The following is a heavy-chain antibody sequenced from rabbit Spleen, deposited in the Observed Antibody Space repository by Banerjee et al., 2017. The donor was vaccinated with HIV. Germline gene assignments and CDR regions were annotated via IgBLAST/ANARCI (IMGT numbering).Heavy chain of an antibody. D-gene: IGHD8-1*01. V-gene: IGHV1S7*01. CDR3: ARDGAGGSYGDGNL. CDR1: GFTLSSYY. J-gene: IGHJ4*01. CDR2: IDPVFGIT. Sequence: HLKESGGGLVQPGGSLKLSCKASGFTLSSYYMNWVRQAPGKGLEWIGYIDPVFGITYYASWVNGRFSISRENAQNTVFLQMTSLTAADTATYFCARDGAGGSYGDGNLWGQGTLVTVS.